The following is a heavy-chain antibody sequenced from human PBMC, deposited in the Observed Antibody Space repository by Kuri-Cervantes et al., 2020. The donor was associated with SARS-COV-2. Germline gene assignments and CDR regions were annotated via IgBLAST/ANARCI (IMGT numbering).Heavy chain of an antibody. CDR2: FDPEDGET. J-gene: IGHJ4*02. V-gene: IGHV1-24*01. CDR1: GYTFTSYY. D-gene: IGHD2-2*02. Sequence: ASVKVSCKASGYTFTSYYMHWVRQAPGKGLEWMGGFDPEDGETIYAQKFQGRVTMTEDTSTDTAYMELSSLRSEDTAVYYCATLFSVVPAATPNYWGQGTLVTVSS. CDR3: ATLFSVVPAATPNY.